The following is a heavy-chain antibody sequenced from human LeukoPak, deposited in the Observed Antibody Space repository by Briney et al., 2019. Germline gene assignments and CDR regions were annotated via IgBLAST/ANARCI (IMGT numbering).Heavy chain of an antibody. J-gene: IGHJ4*02. CDR1: GFSVSSNY. V-gene: IGHV3-66*02. Sequence: TGGSLRLSCAASGFSVSSNYMSWVRQAPGKGLEWVSVIYSGGSTYYADSVKGRFTISRDNSKNTLYLQMNSLTAEDTAVYYCATNYDSSGYYSKWGQGTLVTVST. CDR3: ATNYDSSGYYSK. D-gene: IGHD3-22*01. CDR2: IYSGGST.